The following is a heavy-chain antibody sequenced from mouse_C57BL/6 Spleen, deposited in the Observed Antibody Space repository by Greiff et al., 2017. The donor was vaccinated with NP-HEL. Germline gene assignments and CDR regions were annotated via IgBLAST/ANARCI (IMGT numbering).Heavy chain of an antibody. CDR1: GYSITSGYD. CDR3: ARRGPEDYFDY. V-gene: IGHV3-1*01. CDR2: ISYSGST. Sequence: EVQLVESGPGMVKPSQSLSLTCTVTGYSITSGYDWHWIRHFPGNKLEWMGYISYSGSTNYNPSLKSRISITHDTSKNHFFLKLNSVTTEDTATYYCARRGPEDYFDYWGQGTTLTVSS. J-gene: IGHJ2*01.